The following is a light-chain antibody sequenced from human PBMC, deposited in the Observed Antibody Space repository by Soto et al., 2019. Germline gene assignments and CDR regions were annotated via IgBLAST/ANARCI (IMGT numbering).Light chain of an antibody. CDR2: EGS. V-gene: IGLV2-23*03. CDR1: SSDVGSYNL. Sequence: QSALTQPASVSGSPGQSITISCTGTSSDVGSYNLVSWYQQHPGKAPKLMIYEGSKRPSGVSNRFSGSKSGNTASLTISGLQAEDEADYYCCSYGGSSTFDVVFGGGTKFTVL. CDR3: CSYGGSSTFDVV. J-gene: IGLJ2*01.